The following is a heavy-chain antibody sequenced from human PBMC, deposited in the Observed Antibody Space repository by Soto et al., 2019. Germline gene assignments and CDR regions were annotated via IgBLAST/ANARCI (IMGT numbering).Heavy chain of an antibody. V-gene: IGHV4-31*03. CDR1: GGSISSGGYY. J-gene: IGHJ3*02. Sequence: SETLSLTCTVSGGSISSGGYYWSWIRQHPGKGLEWIGYIYYSGSTYYNPSLKSRVTISVDTSKNQFSLKLSSVTAADTAVYYCARGIATITFGGVIGHGAFDIWGQGTMVTVSS. CDR3: ARGIATITFGGVIGHGAFDI. CDR2: IYYSGST. D-gene: IGHD3-16*01.